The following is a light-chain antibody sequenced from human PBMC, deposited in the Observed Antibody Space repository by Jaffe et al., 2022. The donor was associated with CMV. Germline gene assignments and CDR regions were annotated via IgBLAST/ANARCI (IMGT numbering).Light chain of an antibody. J-gene: IGKJ4*01. V-gene: IGKV1-9*01. CDR3: QQLNSYPLT. CDR2: AAS. CDR1: QGISSF. Sequence: DIQLTQSPSFLSASVGDRVTITCRASQGISSFLAWYQQKPGKAPKLLIYAASTLGSGVPSRFSGSGSGTEFTLTINNLQPEDFGTYSCQQLNSYPLTFGGGTKVEFK.